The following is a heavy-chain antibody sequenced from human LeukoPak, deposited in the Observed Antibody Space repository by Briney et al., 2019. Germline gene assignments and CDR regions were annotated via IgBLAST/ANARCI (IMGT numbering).Heavy chain of an antibody. CDR1: GFTFSNYA. D-gene: IGHD3-22*01. CDR2: IIGGGGAT. V-gene: IGHV3-23*01. CDR3: AKDASYYSDSSSDY. Sequence: GGSLRLSCAASGFTFSNYAMSWVRQTQGRGLEWVSSIIGGGGATYYADSVKGRFTISGDNSKNTLYLQTNSLRAEDTALYYCAKDASYYSDSSSDYWGQGTLVTVSS. J-gene: IGHJ4*02.